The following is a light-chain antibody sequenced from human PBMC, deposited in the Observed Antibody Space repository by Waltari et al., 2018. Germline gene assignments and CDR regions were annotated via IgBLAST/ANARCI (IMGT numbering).Light chain of an antibody. V-gene: IGLV6-57*02. Sequence: NFMLTQPHSVSESPGKTVTISCTGSSGSIASNYVQWYQQRPGGAPTTVIYEENQRPSGVPDRVSGSIDSSSNSASLTISGLKTEDEADYYCQSYDSSNWVFGGGTKLTVL. CDR1: SGSIASNY. J-gene: IGLJ3*02. CDR2: EEN. CDR3: QSYDSSNWV.